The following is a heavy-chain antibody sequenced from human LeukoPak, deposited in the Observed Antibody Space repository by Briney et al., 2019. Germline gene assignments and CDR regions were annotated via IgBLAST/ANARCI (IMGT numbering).Heavy chain of an antibody. CDR1: GYTFSSYW. V-gene: IGHV5-51*01. Sequence: GESLKISCKGSGYTFSSYWIGWVRQMPGKGLEWMGINYPGDSDTRYSPSLQGQVTISVDTSIGTAYLQWSSLKASDTAIYYCARQSDFRLDYWGQGTLVTVSS. J-gene: IGHJ4*02. D-gene: IGHD3-3*01. CDR3: ARQSDFRLDY. CDR2: NYPGDSDT.